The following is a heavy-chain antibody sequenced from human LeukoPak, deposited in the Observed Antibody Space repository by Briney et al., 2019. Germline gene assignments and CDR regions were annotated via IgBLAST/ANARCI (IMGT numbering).Heavy chain of an antibody. V-gene: IGHV4-59*12. CDR1: GGSISNFY. J-gene: IGHJ3*02. D-gene: IGHD6-13*01. CDR3: ARAMENLAAQGFDI. Sequence: PSETLSLTCTVSGGSISNFYGGWIRQSPGKGLELIGYIYYSGRTYYNPSLKSRVTISVDTSRNQFSLKLSSVTAADTPVYYCARAMENLAAQGFDIWGQGTLVTVSS. CDR2: IYYSGRT.